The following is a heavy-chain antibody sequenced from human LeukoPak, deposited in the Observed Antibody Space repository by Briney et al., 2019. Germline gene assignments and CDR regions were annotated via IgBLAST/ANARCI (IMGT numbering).Heavy chain of an antibody. CDR3: ARDQEAFDY. CDR2: IYPRDGST. Sequence: ASVKVSCKASGYSFTSNYIHWVRQAPGQGLEWMGMIYPRDGSTSYAQKFQGRVTVTRDTSTSTVHMELSGLRSEDAAVYYCARDQEAFDYWGQGTLVTVSS. CDR1: GYSFTSNY. V-gene: IGHV1-46*01. J-gene: IGHJ4*02.